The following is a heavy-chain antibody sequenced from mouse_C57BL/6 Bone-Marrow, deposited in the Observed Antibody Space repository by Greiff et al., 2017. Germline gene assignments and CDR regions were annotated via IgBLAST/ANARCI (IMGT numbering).Heavy chain of an antibody. V-gene: IGHV5-4*01. CDR1: GFTFSSYA. Sequence: VKVVESGGGLVKPGGSLKLSCAASGFTFSSYAMSWVRQTPEKRLEWVATISDGGSYTYYPDNVKGRFTISRDNAKNNLYLQMSHLKSEDTAMYYCARDDDYYFDYWGQGTTLTVSS. J-gene: IGHJ2*01. CDR2: ISDGGSYT. D-gene: IGHD2-4*01. CDR3: ARDDDYYFDY.